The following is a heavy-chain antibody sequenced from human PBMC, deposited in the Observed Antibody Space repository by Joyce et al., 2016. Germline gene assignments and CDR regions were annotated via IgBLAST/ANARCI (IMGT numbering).Heavy chain of an antibody. CDR1: GFTFSTYS. Sequence: QVHLMESGGGVVQPGKSLRLSCAASGFTFSTYSMFWVRQVPGKGLEWVALISYDGSTKYYGDSVKGRVTISKDNSDNTVHLQISSLRLDDTAVYYCTRGPQWLGNYHGLDVWGQGTTVTVSS. D-gene: IGHD6-19*01. CDR3: TRGPQWLGNYHGLDV. CDR2: ISYDGSTK. V-gene: IGHV3-30-3*01. J-gene: IGHJ6*02.